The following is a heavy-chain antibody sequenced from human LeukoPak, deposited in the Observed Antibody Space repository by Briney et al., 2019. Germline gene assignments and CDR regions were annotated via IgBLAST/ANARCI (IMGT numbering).Heavy chain of an antibody. D-gene: IGHD3-22*01. V-gene: IGHV4-59*08. CDR3: ARHAYYYDSSGYLPYYFDY. CDR1: GGSISSYY. Sequence: SETLSLTCSVSGGSISSYYWTWIRQPPGKGLEWIGYRYYSGSTTYNTSLKSRVTISVDTSKNQFSLKLNSVTAADTAVYYCARHAYYYDSSGYLPYYFDYWGQGTLVTVPS. CDR2: RYYSGST. J-gene: IGHJ4*02.